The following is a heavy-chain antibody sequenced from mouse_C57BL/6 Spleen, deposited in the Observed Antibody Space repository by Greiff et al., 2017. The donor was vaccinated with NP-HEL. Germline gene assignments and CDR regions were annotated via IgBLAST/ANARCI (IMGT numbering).Heavy chain of an antibody. CDR3: ARGGLFDY. D-gene: IGHD3-1*01. Sequence: QVQLQQPGAELVKPGASVKMSCKASGYTFTSYWITWVKQRPGQGLEWIGEIYPGSGSTNYNEKFKSKATLTVDTSTSTAYMQLSSLASEDSTVYYCARGGLFDYWGQGTTLTVSS. CDR2: IYPGSGST. CDR1: GYTFTSYW. V-gene: IGHV1-55*01. J-gene: IGHJ2*01.